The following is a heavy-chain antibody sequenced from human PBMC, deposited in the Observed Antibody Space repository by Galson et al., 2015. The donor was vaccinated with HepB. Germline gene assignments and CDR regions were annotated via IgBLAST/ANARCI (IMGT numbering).Heavy chain of an antibody. J-gene: IGHJ4*02. Sequence: SLRLSCAASGFTFSSYEMNWVRQAPGKGLEWVSYISSSGSTIYYADSVKGRFTISRDNAKNSLYLQMNSLRAEDTAVYYCARGKPGSGSRPLVYWGQGTLVTVSS. D-gene: IGHD3-3*01. V-gene: IGHV3-48*03. CDR1: GFTFSSYE. CDR3: ARGKPGSGSRPLVY. CDR2: ISSSGSTI.